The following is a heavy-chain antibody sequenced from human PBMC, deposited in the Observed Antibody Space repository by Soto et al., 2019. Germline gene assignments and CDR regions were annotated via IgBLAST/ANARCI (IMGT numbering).Heavy chain of an antibody. D-gene: IGHD6-19*01. V-gene: IGHV3-30*18. CDR2: ISYDGSNK. J-gene: IGHJ4*02. Sequence: QVQLVESGGGVVQPGRSLRLSCAASGFTFSSYDMHRVRQAPGKGLEWVAVISYDGSNKYYADSVKGRFTISRDNSKNTLYLQMNSLRAEDTAVYYCAKDLTVAVDYWGQGTLVTVSS. CDR1: GFTFSSYD. CDR3: AKDLTVAVDY.